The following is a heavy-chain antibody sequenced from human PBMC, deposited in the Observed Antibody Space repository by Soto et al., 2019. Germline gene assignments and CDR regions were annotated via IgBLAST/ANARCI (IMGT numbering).Heavy chain of an antibody. CDR1: GYTFTSYA. Sequence: ASVKVSCKASGYTFTSYAMNWVRQAPGQGLEWMGWINTNTGNPTYAQGFTGRFVLSLDTSVSTAYLQICSLKAEDTAVYYCARVDPYYDFWSGYYWGWFDPWGQGTLVTVSS. CDR2: INTNTGNP. D-gene: IGHD3-3*01. CDR3: ARVDPYYDFWSGYYWGWFDP. J-gene: IGHJ5*02. V-gene: IGHV7-4-1*01.